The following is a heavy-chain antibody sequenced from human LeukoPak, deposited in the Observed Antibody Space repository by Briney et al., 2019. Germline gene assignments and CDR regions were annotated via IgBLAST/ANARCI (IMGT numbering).Heavy chain of an antibody. Sequence: SETLSLTCTVSGGSISSSSYYWGWIRQPPGKGLEWIGSIYYSESTYYNVSLQNRLTISIDTSKNQFSLKLSSVTAADTAVYYCAGVVVVAVTYNYWGQGTLVTVSS. CDR3: AGVVVVAVTYNY. CDR1: GGSISSSSYY. J-gene: IGHJ4*02. V-gene: IGHV4-39*07. CDR2: IYYSEST. D-gene: IGHD2-15*01.